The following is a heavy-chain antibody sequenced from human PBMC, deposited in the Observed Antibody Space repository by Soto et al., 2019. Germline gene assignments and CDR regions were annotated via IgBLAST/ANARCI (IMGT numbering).Heavy chain of an antibody. V-gene: IGHV4-4*02. Sequence: SETLSLTCTVSGASINRNNWWTWVRQAPGKGLEWIGEIYHSGSTDYNPSLKSRVTISVDKSKNQFSLKLSSVTAADTAVYFCARSITFDWLFFDHWGQGTLVTVSS. D-gene: IGHD3-9*01. CDR3: ARSITFDWLFFDH. CDR1: GASINRNNW. J-gene: IGHJ4*02. CDR2: IYHSGST.